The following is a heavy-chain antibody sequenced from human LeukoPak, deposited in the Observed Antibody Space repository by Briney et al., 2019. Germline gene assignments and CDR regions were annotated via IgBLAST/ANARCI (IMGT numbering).Heavy chain of an antibody. CDR2: MNPNSGNT. Sequence: ASVKVSCKASGYTFTSYDINWVRQATGQGLEWMGWMNPNSGNTGCAQKFQGRVTMTRNTSISTAYMELSSLRSEDTAVYYCAKEGRNSGSYSNWFDPWGQGTLVTVSS. V-gene: IGHV1-8*01. J-gene: IGHJ5*02. CDR1: GYTFTSYD. D-gene: IGHD1-26*01. CDR3: AKEGRNSGSYSNWFDP.